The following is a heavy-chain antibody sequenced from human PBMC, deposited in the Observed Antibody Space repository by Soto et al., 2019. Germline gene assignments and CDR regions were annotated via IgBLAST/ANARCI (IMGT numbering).Heavy chain of an antibody. CDR3: ASAKETIARLGYYYDSSCYPSPRAQDAFDI. V-gene: IGHV4-31*03. CDR1: GGSISSGGYY. D-gene: IGHD3-22*01. CDR2: IYYSGST. J-gene: IGHJ3*02. Sequence: SETLSLTCTVSGGSISSGGYYWSWIRQHPGKGLEWIGCIYYSGSTYYNPSLKSRVTISVDTSKNQFSLKLSSVTAADTAVYYCASAKETIARLGYYYDSSCYPSPRAQDAFDIWGQGTMVTV.